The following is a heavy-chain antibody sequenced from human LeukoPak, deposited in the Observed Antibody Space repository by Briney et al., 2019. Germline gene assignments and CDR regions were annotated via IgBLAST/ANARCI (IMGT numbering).Heavy chain of an antibody. J-gene: IGHJ6*03. V-gene: IGHV1-2*02. D-gene: IGHD3-10*01. CDR3: ARVGIGWGNYYYYYMDV. CDR2: INPNSGGT. CDR1: GYTFTSYG. Sequence: ASVKVSCKASGYTFTSYGISWVRQAPGQGLEWMGWINPNSGGTNYAQKFQGRVTMTRDTSISTAYMELSRLRSDDTAVYYCARVGIGWGNYYYYYMDVWGKGTTVTISS.